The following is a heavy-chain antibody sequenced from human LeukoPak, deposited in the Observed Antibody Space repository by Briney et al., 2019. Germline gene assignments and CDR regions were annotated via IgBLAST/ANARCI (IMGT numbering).Heavy chain of an antibody. V-gene: IGHV3-11*01. CDR2: ISSSGSST. D-gene: IGHD6-19*01. J-gene: IGHJ5*02. CDR3: VRSSSGSLGGS. Sequence: GGSLRLPCAASGFTFSDYYMSWSRQAPGKGLEWVTYISSSGSSTYYADSVKGRFTISRDNARNSLYLQMNSLRAEDTAVYYCVRSSSGSLGGSWGQGTLVTVSS. CDR1: GFTFSDYY.